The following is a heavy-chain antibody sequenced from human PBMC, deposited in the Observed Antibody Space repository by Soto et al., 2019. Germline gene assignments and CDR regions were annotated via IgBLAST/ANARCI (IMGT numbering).Heavy chain of an antibody. CDR2: IIPIFGTA. CDR3: ARAFGVASPNYYYGMDV. Sequence: EASVKVSCKASGGTFSSYAISCVRQAPGQGLEWMGGIIPIFGTANYAQKFQGRVTITADKSTSTAYMELSSLRSEDTAVYYCARAFGVASPNYYYGMDVWGQGTTVTVSS. J-gene: IGHJ6*02. V-gene: IGHV1-69*06. D-gene: IGHD3-3*01. CDR1: GGTFSSYA.